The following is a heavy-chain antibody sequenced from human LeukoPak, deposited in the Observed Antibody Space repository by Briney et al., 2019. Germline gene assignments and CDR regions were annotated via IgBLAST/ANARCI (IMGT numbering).Heavy chain of an antibody. CDR2: ISYDGSNK. CDR3: AKSSGYGSGSCPDY. J-gene: IGHJ4*02. V-gene: IGHV3-30*18. Sequence: GGSLRLSCAASGLTFSSYGMHWVRQAPGKGLEWVAVISYDGSNKYYADSVKGRFTISRDNSKNTLYLQMNSLRAEDTAVYYCAKSSGYGSGSCPDYWGQGTLVTVSS. CDR1: GLTFSSYG. D-gene: IGHD3-10*01.